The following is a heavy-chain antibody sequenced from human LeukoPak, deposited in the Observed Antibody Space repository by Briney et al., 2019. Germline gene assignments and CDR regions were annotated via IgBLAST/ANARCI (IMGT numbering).Heavy chain of an antibody. CDR3: ATDFYGRSDY. Sequence: SQTLSLTCTVSGGSISSGSYYWSWIRQPAGKGLEWIGRIYTSGSTNYNPSLKSRVTVSVDTSKNQFSLKLSSVTAADTAVYYCATDFYGRSDYWGQGTLVTVSS. V-gene: IGHV4-61*02. CDR2: IYTSGST. D-gene: IGHD2/OR15-2a*01. CDR1: GGSISSGSYY. J-gene: IGHJ4*02.